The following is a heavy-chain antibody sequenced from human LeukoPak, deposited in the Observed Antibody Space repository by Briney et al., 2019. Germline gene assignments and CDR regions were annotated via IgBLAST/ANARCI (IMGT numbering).Heavy chain of an antibody. CDR2: IYYSGST. D-gene: IGHD3-22*01. CDR3: ARRDGSAYYGYYFDY. J-gene: IGHJ4*02. V-gene: IGHV4-59*01. CDR1: GGSISSYY. Sequence: SETLSLTCTVSGGSISSYYWNWIRQPPGKGLEWIGYIYYSGSTNYNPSLKSRVTISVDTSKNQFSLKLSSVTAADTAVYYCARRDGSAYYGYYFDYWGQGTLVTVSS.